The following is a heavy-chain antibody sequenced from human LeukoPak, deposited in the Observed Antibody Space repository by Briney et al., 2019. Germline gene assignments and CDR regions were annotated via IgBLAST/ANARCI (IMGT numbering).Heavy chain of an antibody. J-gene: IGHJ6*03. Sequence: PGGSLRLSCAGSGFTFNNYAMSWVRRAPGKGLEWLSGISGGGVNTYYADSVKGRFTISRDNSENTLYLQMNSLRAEDTAVYYCAKGDPYSSNWLSMAVWGKGTTVTVSS. V-gene: IGHV3-23*01. CDR2: ISGGGVNT. D-gene: IGHD6-13*01. CDR1: GFTFNNYA. CDR3: AKGDPYSSNWLSMAV.